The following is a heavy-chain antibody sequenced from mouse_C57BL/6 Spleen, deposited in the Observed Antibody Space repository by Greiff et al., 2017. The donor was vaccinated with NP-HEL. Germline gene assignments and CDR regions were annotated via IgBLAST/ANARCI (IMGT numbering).Heavy chain of an antibody. CDR3: ARSYYYGSSPYWYFDV. CDR2: ISSGSSTI. D-gene: IGHD1-1*01. CDR1: GFTFSDYG. J-gene: IGHJ1*03. Sequence: EVQGVESGGGLVKPGGSLKLSCAASGFTFSDYGMHWVRQAPEKGLEWVAYISSGSSTIYYADTVKGRFTISRDNAKNTLFLQMTSLRSEDTAMYYCARSYYYGSSPYWYFDVGGTGTTVTVSS. V-gene: IGHV5-17*01.